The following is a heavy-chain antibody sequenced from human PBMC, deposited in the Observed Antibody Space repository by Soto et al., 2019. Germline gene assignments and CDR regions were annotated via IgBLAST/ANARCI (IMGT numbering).Heavy chain of an antibody. Sequence: GGSLRLSCAASGFTFSSYSMNWVRQAPGKGLEWVAVISYDGSNKYYADSVKGRFTISRDNSKNTLYLQMNSLRAEDTAVYYCAKGQTYYDILTGPLDYWGQGTLVTVSS. CDR3: AKGQTYYDILTGPLDY. D-gene: IGHD3-9*01. J-gene: IGHJ4*02. CDR1: GFTFSSYS. CDR2: ISYDGSNK. V-gene: IGHV3-30*18.